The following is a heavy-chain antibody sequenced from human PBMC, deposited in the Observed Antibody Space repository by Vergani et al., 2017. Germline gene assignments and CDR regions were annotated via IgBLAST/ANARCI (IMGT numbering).Heavy chain of an antibody. CDR2: VDPEDGET. CDR3: ATPQTVTTGGMEV. D-gene: IGHD4-17*01. J-gene: IGHJ6*02. V-gene: IGHV1-69-2*01. Sequence: EVQLVQSRAEVKKPGATMKISCQVSGYTFTDHYMHWVKQAPGKGLEWMGLVDPEDGETIYAEKFKGRVTIAADTSTDTAHLELSSLRSEDTAVYYCATPQTVTTGGMEVWGQGTTVIVSS. CDR1: GYTFTDHY.